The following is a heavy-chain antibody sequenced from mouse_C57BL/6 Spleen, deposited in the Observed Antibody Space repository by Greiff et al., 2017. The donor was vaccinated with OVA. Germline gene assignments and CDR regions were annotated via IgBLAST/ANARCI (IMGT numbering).Heavy chain of an antibody. J-gene: IGHJ4*01. CDR2: ISSGGSYT. CDR3: ARPYYDYDDYAMDY. D-gene: IGHD2-4*01. Sequence: DVQLQESGGDLVKPGGSLKLSCAASGFTFSSYGMSWVRQTPDKRLEWVATISSGGSYTYYPDSVKGRFTISRDNAKNTLYLQMSSLKSEDTAMYYCARPYYDYDDYAMDYWGQGTSVTVSS. V-gene: IGHV5-6*01. CDR1: GFTFSSYG.